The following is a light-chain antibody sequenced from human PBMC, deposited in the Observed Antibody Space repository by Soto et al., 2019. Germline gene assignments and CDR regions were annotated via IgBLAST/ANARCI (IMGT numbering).Light chain of an antibody. V-gene: IGKV3-15*01. CDR1: QSVSNN. Sequence: ILMTQSPATLSVSPGERATLSCRASQSVSNNLAWYQQKPGQAPRLLIYDASTRATGIPARFSGSGSGTEFTLTSSGVQSEDFAFYYCQHYNNWPPWTFGQGTKVEIK. CDR3: QHYNNWPPWT. J-gene: IGKJ1*01. CDR2: DAS.